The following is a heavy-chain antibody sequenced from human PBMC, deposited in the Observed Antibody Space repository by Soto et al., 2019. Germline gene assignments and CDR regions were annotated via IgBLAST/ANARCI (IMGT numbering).Heavy chain of an antibody. CDR3: ARGRVEDSSGWATYFDY. V-gene: IGHV3-64*01. CDR2: INTNGVNT. J-gene: IGHJ4*02. CDR1: GFTFSGYS. D-gene: IGHD6-19*01. Sequence: EVQLVESGGGLVQPGGSLSLSCAASGFTFSGYSMFWVRQAPGKGLEYVSAINTNGVNTFYAKSVKGRFTISRDNSKNTMYLQMGSLRAEDMAVYYCARGRVEDSSGWATYFDYGGQGTLVTVSS.